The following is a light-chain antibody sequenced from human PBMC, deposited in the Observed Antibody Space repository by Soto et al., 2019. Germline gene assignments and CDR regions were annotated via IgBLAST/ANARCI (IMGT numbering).Light chain of an antibody. J-gene: IGLJ2*01. Sequence: QSALTQPASVSGSPGQSITISCTGSSSDIGDYKYVSWYKQHPGKAPKLMIYDVSNRPSGVSNRFSGSKSGNTASLTISGLQAEDESHYYFSSYTGINFVIFGGGTKLTVL. CDR3: SSYTGINFVI. V-gene: IGLV2-14*01. CDR1: SSDIGDYKY. CDR2: DVS.